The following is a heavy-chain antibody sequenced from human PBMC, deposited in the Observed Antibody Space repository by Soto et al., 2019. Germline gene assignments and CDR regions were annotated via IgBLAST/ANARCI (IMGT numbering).Heavy chain of an antibody. CDR1: GGSISSGGYS. V-gene: IGHV4-30-2*01. D-gene: IGHD2-15*01. CDR2: IYHSGST. Sequence: QLQLQESGSGLVKPSQTLSLTCAVSGGSISSGGYSWSWIRQPPGKGLEWIGYIYHSGSTYYNPSLKSRXXIXVVXSKNQSSLKLSSVTAADTAVYYCARGREYSNWFDPWGQGTLVTVSS. J-gene: IGHJ5*02. CDR3: ARGREYSNWFDP.